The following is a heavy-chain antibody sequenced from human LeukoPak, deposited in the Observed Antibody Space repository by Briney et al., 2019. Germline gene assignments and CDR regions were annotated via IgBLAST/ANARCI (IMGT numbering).Heavy chain of an antibody. CDR1: GGSISNYY. CDR2: IYASGST. CDR3: ARDFYGDDGHHPFDY. J-gene: IGHJ4*02. D-gene: IGHD2/OR15-2a*01. V-gene: IGHV4-4*07. Sequence: SETLSLTCTVSGGSISNYYWNWLRQPAGKGLEWIGRIYASGSTNYNPSLKSRVTISMDKSKNHFSLNLKSVTAADTAFYYCARDFYGDDGHHPFDYWGQGIQVTVSS.